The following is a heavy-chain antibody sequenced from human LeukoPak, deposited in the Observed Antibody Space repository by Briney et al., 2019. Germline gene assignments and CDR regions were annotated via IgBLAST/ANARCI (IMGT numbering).Heavy chain of an antibody. CDR3: ARPYYYDSRIDP. J-gene: IGHJ5*02. V-gene: IGHV4-30-4*01. Sequence: SETLSLTCTVPGGSISSGDYYWSWIRQPPGKGLEWIAYMYYSGSTYYNPSLNRRSTMSANTSKYQLSLKLSSVTAAHTAVYYCARPYYYDSRIDPWGQGILVTVSS. D-gene: IGHD3-22*01. CDR1: GGSISSGDYY. CDR2: MYYSGST.